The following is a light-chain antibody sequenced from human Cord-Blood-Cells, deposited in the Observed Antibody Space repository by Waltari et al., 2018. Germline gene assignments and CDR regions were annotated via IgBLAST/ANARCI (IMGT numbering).Light chain of an antibody. J-gene: IGLJ3*02. CDR2: RNN. CDR3: AAWDDSLSGWV. Sequence: QSVLTQPPSASGTPGQRVTISCSGSSSNIGSNYVSWYQLPPGTAPKLLIYRNNQRPSGVPDRFSGSKSGTSASLAISGLRSEDEADYYCAAWDDSLSGWVFGGGTKLTVL. V-gene: IGLV1-47*01. CDR1: SSNIGSNY.